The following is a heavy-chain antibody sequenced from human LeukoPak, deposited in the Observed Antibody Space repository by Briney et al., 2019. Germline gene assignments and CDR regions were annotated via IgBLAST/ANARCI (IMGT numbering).Heavy chain of an antibody. V-gene: IGHV4-39*07. D-gene: IGHD2-15*01. Sequence: SETLSLTCTVSGGSISSSSYYWGWIRQPPGKGLEWIGSIYYSGSTYYNPSLKSRVTISVDTSKNQFSLKLSSVTAADTAVYYCARLRRVVVAATAGWFDPWGQGTLVTVSS. CDR3: ARLRRVVVAATAGWFDP. CDR2: IYYSGST. CDR1: GGSISSSSYY. J-gene: IGHJ5*02.